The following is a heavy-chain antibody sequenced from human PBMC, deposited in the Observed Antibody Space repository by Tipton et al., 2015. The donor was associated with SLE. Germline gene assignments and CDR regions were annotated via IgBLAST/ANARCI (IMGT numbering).Heavy chain of an antibody. J-gene: IGHJ3*02. CDR1: SGSISSGTYY. CDR2: IYYSGST. CDR3: ARRVAAGYCSSTSCYYAFDI. Sequence: TLSLTCTVSSGSISSGTYYWSWIRQPAGKGLEWIGYIYYSGSTNYNPSLKSRVTISVDTSKNQFSLKLSSVTAADTAVYYCARRVAAGYCSSTSCYYAFDIWGQGTMVTVSS. V-gene: IGHV4-61*10. D-gene: IGHD2-2*01.